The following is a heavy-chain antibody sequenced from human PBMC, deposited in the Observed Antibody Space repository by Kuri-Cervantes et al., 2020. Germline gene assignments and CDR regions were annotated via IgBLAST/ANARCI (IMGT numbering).Heavy chain of an antibody. J-gene: IGHJ4*02. V-gene: IGHV3-21*01. CDR2: ISSSSSYI. Sequence: GESLKISCAASGFTFSSYSMNWVRQAPGKGLEWVSSISSSSSYIYYADSVKGRFTISRDNAKNSLYLQMNSLRAEDTAVYYCASRRRYGSGHDYWGQGTLVTVSS. D-gene: IGHD3-10*01. CDR1: GFTFSSYS. CDR3: ASRRRYGSGHDY.